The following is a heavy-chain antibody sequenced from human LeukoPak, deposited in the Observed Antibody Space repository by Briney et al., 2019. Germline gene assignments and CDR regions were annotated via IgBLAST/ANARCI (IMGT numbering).Heavy chain of an antibody. Sequence: SGGSLRLSCAASGFTFSSYSMNWVRQAPGKGLEWVSSISSSSSYIYYADSVKGRFTISRDNAKNSLYLQMNSLRAEDTAVYYCARDPSEYNWNPQFDPWGQGTLVTVSS. J-gene: IGHJ5*02. CDR2: ISSSSSYI. D-gene: IGHD1-20*01. CDR1: GFTFSSYS. CDR3: ARDPSEYNWNPQFDP. V-gene: IGHV3-21*01.